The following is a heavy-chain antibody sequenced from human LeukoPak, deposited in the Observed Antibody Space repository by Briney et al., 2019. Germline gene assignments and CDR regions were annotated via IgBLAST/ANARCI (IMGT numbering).Heavy chain of an antibody. J-gene: IGHJ4*02. CDR1: GGSISSYY. Sequence: PSETLSLTCTVSGGSISSYYWSWIRQPPGKGLEWIGYIYHSGSTYYNPSLKSRVTISVDRSKNQFSLKLSSVTAADTAVYYCAREIAVAGTSVDYWGQGTLVTVSS. CDR3: AREIAVAGTSVDY. CDR2: IYHSGST. D-gene: IGHD6-19*01. V-gene: IGHV4-59*12.